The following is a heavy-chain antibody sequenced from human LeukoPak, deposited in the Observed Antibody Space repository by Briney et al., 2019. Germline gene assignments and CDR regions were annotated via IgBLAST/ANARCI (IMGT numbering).Heavy chain of an antibody. CDR1: GGSISSSSYY. CDR3: ARAVLVAGTASFDY. Sequence: SETLSLTCTVSGGSISSSSYYWGWIRQPPGKGLEWIGSIYYSGSTYYNPSLKSRVTISVDTSKNQFSLKLSSVTAADTAVYYCARAVLVAGTASFDYWGQGTLVTVSS. D-gene: IGHD6-19*01. J-gene: IGHJ4*02. CDR2: IYYSGST. V-gene: IGHV4-39*01.